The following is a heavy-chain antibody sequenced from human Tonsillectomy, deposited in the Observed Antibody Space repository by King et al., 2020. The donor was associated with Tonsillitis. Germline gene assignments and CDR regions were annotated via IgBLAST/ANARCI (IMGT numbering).Heavy chain of an antibody. CDR1: GFTFSSYS. Sequence: VQLVESGGGLVKPGGSQRLSCAASGFTFSSYSMNWVRQAPGKGLEWVSSISSSSSYIYYADSVKGRFTISRDNAKNSLYLQMNSLRAEDTAVYYCARGGFSSGWYLVYWGQGTLVTVSS. CDR3: ARGGFSSGWYLVY. J-gene: IGHJ4*02. V-gene: IGHV3-21*01. CDR2: ISSSSSYI. D-gene: IGHD6-19*01.